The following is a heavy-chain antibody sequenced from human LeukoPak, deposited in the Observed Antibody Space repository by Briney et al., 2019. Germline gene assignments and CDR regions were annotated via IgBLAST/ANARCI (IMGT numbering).Heavy chain of an antibody. V-gene: IGHV4-59*11. Sequence: SETLSLTCIVSGGSISSHYWTWIRQPPGKGLEYIGYIYYSGNTNYNPSLKSRVTISVDRSKNQFSLKLTSVTTEDTAVYYCARINSGWYFDYWGQRTLVTVSS. J-gene: IGHJ4*02. CDR1: GGSISSHY. D-gene: IGHD6-19*01. CDR3: ARINSGWYFDY. CDR2: IYYSGNT.